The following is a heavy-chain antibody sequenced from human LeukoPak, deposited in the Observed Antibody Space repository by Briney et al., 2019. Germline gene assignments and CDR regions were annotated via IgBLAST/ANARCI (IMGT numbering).Heavy chain of an antibody. J-gene: IGHJ4*02. CDR1: GFTFSSYG. Sequence: PGRSLRLSCAASGFTFSSYGMHWVRQAPGKGLEWVAVISYDGSNKYYTDSVKGRFTISRDNSKNTLYLQMNSRRAEDTAVYYCARTLWFGELLAEIDYWGQGTLVTVSS. CDR3: ARTLWFGELLAEIDY. D-gene: IGHD3-10*01. CDR2: ISYDGSNK. V-gene: IGHV3-30*03.